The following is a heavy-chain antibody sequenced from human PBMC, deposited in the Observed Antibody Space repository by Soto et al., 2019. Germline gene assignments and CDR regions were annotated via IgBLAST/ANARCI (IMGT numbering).Heavy chain of an antibody. CDR1: GGSLSDYY. CDR2: INHSGST. D-gene: IGHD2-2*01. CDR3: ARPPIKYCSSISCSPDYNYYMDV. Sequence: QVQLHQWGAGLLKPSGTLSLTCGVSGGSLSDYYWAWIRQPPGKGLEWTGEINHSGSTNLNPSLKSRATISVDMSKNQFSLSLSSVTAADTALYYCARPPIKYCSSISCSPDYNYYMDVWGTGTAVTVSS. V-gene: IGHV4-34*04. J-gene: IGHJ6*03.